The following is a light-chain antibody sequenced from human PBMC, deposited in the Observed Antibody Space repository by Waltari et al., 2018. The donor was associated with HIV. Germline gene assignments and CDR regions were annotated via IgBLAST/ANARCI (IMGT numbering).Light chain of an antibody. CDR2: GAS. CDR1: QSVSSN. CDR3: QQYNNWPQT. Sequence: EKVMTQSPATLSVSPGERATLSCRASQSVSSNLAWYQQKPGQAPRLLIYGASTRATGIPARFSGSGSGTEFTLTISSLQSEDFAVYYCQQYNNWPQTFGQGTKLEIK. V-gene: IGKV3-15*01. J-gene: IGKJ2*01.